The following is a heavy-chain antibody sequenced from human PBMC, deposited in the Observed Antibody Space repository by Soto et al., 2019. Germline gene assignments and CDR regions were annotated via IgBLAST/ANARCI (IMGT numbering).Heavy chain of an antibody. CDR1: GASIRSTDYY. D-gene: IGHD2-21*02. CDR3: VRTARQGAVAPHWFDR. Sequence: SETLSLTCTVSGASIRSTDYYWGWIRQAPGKGLEWIGYVYYTGSTYYNPSLMSRLTISVDTSKNQFSLKLTSVTAAETAVYYCVRTARQGAVAPHWFDRWGQGTQVTVSS. CDR2: VYYTGST. V-gene: IGHV4-30-4*01. J-gene: IGHJ5*02.